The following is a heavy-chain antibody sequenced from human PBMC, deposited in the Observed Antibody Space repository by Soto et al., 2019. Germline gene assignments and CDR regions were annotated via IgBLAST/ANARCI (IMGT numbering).Heavy chain of an antibody. Sequence: EVQLLESGGGLVQPGGSLRLSCAASGFTFSSYAMSWVRQAPGKGLEWVSAINGSGGSTYYADSVKGRFTISRDNYKNTLYLQMNSLRAEDTAVYYCAKDPPCGGDCYTFDYWGQGTLVTVSS. J-gene: IGHJ4*02. CDR3: AKDPPCGGDCYTFDY. V-gene: IGHV3-23*01. CDR1: GFTFSSYA. CDR2: INGSGGST. D-gene: IGHD2-21*02.